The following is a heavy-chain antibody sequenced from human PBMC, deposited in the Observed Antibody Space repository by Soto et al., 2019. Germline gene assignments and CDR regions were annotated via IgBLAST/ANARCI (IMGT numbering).Heavy chain of an antibody. CDR2: IYSGGST. Sequence: GGSLRLSCAASGFTVSSNYMSWVRQAPGKGLEWVSVIYSGGSTYYADSVKGRFTISRVNSKNTLYLQMNSLRAEDTAVYYCAREGDYDILTGYAPYYYYGMDVWGQGTTVTVSS. V-gene: IGHV3-53*01. D-gene: IGHD3-9*01. J-gene: IGHJ6*02. CDR1: GFTVSSNY. CDR3: AREGDYDILTGYAPYYYYGMDV.